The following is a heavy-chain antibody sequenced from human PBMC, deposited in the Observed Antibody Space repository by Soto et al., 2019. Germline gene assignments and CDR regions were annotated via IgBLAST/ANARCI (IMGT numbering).Heavy chain of an antibody. CDR1: GGSFSGYY. CDR3: ARDFSYGLDY. Sequence: QVQLQQWGAGLLKPSETLSLTCAVYGGSFSGYYWSWIRQPPGKGLEWIGEINHSGSTNYNPSLKSRVTISVDTSKNQFSLKLSSMTAADTAVYYCARDFSYGLDYWGQGTLVTVSS. D-gene: IGHD5-18*01. CDR2: INHSGST. J-gene: IGHJ4*02. V-gene: IGHV4-34*01.